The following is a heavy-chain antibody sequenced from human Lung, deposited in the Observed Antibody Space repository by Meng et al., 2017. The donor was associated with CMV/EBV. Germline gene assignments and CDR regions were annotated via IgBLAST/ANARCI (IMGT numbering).Heavy chain of an antibody. J-gene: IGHJ6*02. CDR2: ISPKRGDT. V-gene: IGHV1-2*02. Sequence: ASVKVSCKASGDTLSAIYIHWVRQAPGQGLEWMGWISPKRGDTIYAQKFQGRVTMTRDTSINTAYMELSSLRSDDTAVYYCARAWVLVTPVGGPPGVAPVVDHYGMDVWGQGTTVTVSS. CDR1: GDTLSAIY. CDR3: ARAWVLVTPVGGPPGVAPVVDHYGMDV. D-gene: IGHD6-25*01.